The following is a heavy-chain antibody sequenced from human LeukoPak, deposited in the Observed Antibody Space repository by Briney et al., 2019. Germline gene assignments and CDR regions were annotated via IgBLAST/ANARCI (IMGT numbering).Heavy chain of an antibody. CDR1: GGSVSSGSYY. CDR3: ARVKGREGSTVIIDY. D-gene: IGHD3-10*01. CDR2: IYYSGST. V-gene: IGHV4-61*01. J-gene: IGHJ4*02. Sequence: SETLSLTCTVSGGSVSSGSYYWSWIRQPPGTGLEWIGYIYYSGSTNYNPSLKSRVTISVDTSKNQFSLKLSSVTAADTAVYYCARVKGREGSTVIIDYWGQGTLVTVSS.